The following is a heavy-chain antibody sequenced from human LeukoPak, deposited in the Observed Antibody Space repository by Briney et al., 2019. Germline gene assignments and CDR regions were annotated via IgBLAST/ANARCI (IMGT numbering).Heavy chain of an antibody. J-gene: IGHJ4*02. Sequence: GGSLRLSCAASGLTFSSHWMHWVRQAPGKGLEWVSAISGSGGSTYYADSVKGRFTVSRDNSKNTLYLQMNSLRAEDTAVYYCAKSDRYSSSWYALWGQGTLVTVSS. CDR2: ISGSGGST. D-gene: IGHD6-13*01. CDR1: GLTFSSHW. V-gene: IGHV3-23*01. CDR3: AKSDRYSSSWYAL.